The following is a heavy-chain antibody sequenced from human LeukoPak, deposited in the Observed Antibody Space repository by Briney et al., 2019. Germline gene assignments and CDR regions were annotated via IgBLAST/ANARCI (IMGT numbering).Heavy chain of an antibody. CDR2: INPNSAGT. Sequence: GASVKVSCKASGYTFTGYYIHWVRQAPGQGLEWMGRINPNSAGTNYAQKFQGRVTMTRDTSIGTAYMDLSRLRSDDTAVYYCARVDSSGWYWEEYYYDSTGYYYFDYWGQGTLVTVSS. J-gene: IGHJ4*02. V-gene: IGHV1-2*06. D-gene: IGHD3-22*01. CDR1: GYTFTGYY. CDR3: ARVDSSGWYWEEYYYDSTGYYYFDY.